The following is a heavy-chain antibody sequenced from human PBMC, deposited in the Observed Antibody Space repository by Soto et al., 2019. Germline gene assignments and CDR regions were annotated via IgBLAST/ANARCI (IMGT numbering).Heavy chain of an antibody. CDR1: GDSVSSNSAA. Sequence: SQTLSLTCAISGDSVSSNSAAWNWIRQSPSRGLEWLGKTYYRSKWDNDYAESVISRITISPDTSKNLFSPQLSSVTPEDTAVYFCARERDTAMVNFMDVWGQGTTVTVSS. J-gene: IGHJ6*02. D-gene: IGHD5-18*01. CDR3: ARERDTAMVNFMDV. CDR2: TYYRSKWDN. V-gene: IGHV6-1*01.